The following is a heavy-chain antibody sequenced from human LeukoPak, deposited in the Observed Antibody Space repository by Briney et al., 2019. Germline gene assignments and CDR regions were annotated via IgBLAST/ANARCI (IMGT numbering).Heavy chain of an antibody. V-gene: IGHV3-21*01. CDR1: GFTFSSYS. J-gene: IGHJ4*02. CDR2: ISSSSSYI. D-gene: IGHD6-13*01. Sequence: GGSLRLSCAASGFTFSSYSMNWVRQAPGKGLEWVSSISSSSSYIYYADSVKGRFTISRDNAKNSLYLQMNSLRAEDTAVYYCARVLPLLIAAAESGLDYWGQGTLVTVSS. CDR3: ARVLPLLIAAAESGLDY.